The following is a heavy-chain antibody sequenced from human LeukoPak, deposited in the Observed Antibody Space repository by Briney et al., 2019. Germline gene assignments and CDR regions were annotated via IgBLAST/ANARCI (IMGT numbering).Heavy chain of an antibody. CDR3: ASETYYYDSSGYYFVRP. D-gene: IGHD3-22*01. CDR2: IYSGGST. J-gene: IGHJ5*02. V-gene: IGHV3-53*01. CDR1: GFAFSHYS. Sequence: GGSLRLSCVASGFAFSHYSMNWVRQAPGKGLEWVSVIYSGGSTYYADSVKGRFTISRDNSKNTLYLQMNSLRAEDTAVYYCASETYYYDSSGYYFVRPWGQGTLVTVSS.